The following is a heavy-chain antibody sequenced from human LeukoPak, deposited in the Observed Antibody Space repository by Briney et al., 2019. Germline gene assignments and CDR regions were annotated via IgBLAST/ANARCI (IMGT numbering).Heavy chain of an antibody. D-gene: IGHD6-13*01. CDR2: ITGSDTST. CDR3: AKEEGRDTSNWYGAFNI. V-gene: IGHV3-23*01. Sequence: GGSLRLSCAASGVTFSRHAMSWVRQAPGKGLEWVSTITGSDTSTYYADSVKGRFTISRDNSKNTLYLQMNSLRAEDTAVYYCAKEEGRDTSNWYGAFNIWGQGTMVNVSS. CDR1: GVTFSRHA. J-gene: IGHJ3*02.